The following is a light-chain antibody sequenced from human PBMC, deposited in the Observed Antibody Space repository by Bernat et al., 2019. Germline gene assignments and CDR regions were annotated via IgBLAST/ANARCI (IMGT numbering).Light chain of an antibody. CDR2: AAS. V-gene: IGKV3D-20*02. Sequence: EIVLTQSPGTLSLFPGERASLSCRASQSVSSSYLAWYQQKPGQAPRLLIYAASNRATGIPDRFSGSGSGTDFTLNISRLEPEDFAVYYCQQRSHWVTFGQGTRLEIK. CDR3: QQRSHWVT. J-gene: IGKJ5*01. CDR1: QSVSSSY.